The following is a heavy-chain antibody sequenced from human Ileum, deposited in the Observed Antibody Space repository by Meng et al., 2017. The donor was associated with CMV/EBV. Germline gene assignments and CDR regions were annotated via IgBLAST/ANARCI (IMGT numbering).Heavy chain of an antibody. V-gene: IGHV6-1*01. J-gene: IGHJ4*02. CDR2: TYYRSKWYY. D-gene: IGHD6-13*01. CDR3: VRLIGNSWFDY. Sequence: ISGDSVSSNGVAWNWIRQSPSRGLEWLGRTYYRSKWYYDCASSVKSRMAIYQDTSKNQFSLQLNSVTPEDTAVYYCVRLIGNSWFDYWGQGTLVTVSS. CDR1: GDSVSSNGVA.